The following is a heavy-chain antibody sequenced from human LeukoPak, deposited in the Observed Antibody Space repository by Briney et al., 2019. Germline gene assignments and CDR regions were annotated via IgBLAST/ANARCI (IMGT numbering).Heavy chain of an antibody. CDR3: ARVRPPIIRGADFDY. CDR1: GFSVNSDS. V-gene: IGHV3-53*01. Sequence: GGSLRLSCAASGFSVNSDSMTWVRQAPGKGLEWVSIIYSGGSTYYSDSVKGRFTISRDTSRNTLYLQMNSLRAEDTAVYYCARVRPPIIRGADFDYWGQGTLVTVSS. CDR2: IYSGGST. D-gene: IGHD3-10*01. J-gene: IGHJ4*02.